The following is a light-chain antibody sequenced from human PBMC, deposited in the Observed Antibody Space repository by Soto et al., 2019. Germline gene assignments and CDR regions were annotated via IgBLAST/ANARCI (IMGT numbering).Light chain of an antibody. J-gene: IGKJ1*01. CDR1: HNISSW. CDR3: QHYNSYLWT. CDR2: KAS. Sequence: DIQMTQSPSTLSTSVGDRVTITCRASHNISSWLAWYQQKPGKAPKLLIYKASSLESGVPSRFSGSGSGTEFTLTISSLQPDDFATYFCQHYNSYLWTVGQGTKVDSK. V-gene: IGKV1-5*03.